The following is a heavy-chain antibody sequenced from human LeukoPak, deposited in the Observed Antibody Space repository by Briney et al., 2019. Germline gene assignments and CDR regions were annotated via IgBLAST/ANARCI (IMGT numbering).Heavy chain of an antibody. CDR2: IRYDGSNK. D-gene: IGHD4-17*01. V-gene: IGHV3-30*02. CDR3: AKATVTMEHFQH. J-gene: IGHJ1*01. CDR1: GFTFSSYG. Sequence: GGSLRLSCAASGFTFSSYGMHWVRQAPGKGLEWVAFIRYDGSNKYYADSVKGRFTISRDNAKNSLYLQMNSLRAEDTAVYYCAKATVTMEHFQHWGQGTLVTVSS.